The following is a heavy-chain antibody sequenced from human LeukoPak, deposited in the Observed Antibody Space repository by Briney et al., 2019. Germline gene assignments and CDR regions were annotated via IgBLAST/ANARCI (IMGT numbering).Heavy chain of an antibody. D-gene: IGHD6-19*01. J-gene: IGHJ4*02. Sequence: GESLKISCKGSGYSFTSYWISWVRQMPGKGLEWMGRIDPSDSYTNYSPSFQGHVPTSADKSISTAYLQWSSLKASDTAMYYCALYSSGWYIDYWGQGTLVTVSS. CDR2: IDPSDSYT. V-gene: IGHV5-10-1*01. CDR3: ALYSSGWYIDY. CDR1: GYSFTSYW.